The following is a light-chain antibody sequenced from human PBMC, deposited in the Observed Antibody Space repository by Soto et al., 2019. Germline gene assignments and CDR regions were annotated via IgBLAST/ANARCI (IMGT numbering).Light chain of an antibody. CDR1: SGHSSYA. Sequence: QPVLTQSPSASASLGASVKLTCTLSSGHSSYAIAWHQQQPEKDPRYLMKLNSDGSHRKGDGTPDRVSGSSSGAERYLTVSSLQSEGEADYFSQTWGTGIQVFGGGTKLTVL. CDR3: QTWGTGIQV. J-gene: IGLJ2*01. V-gene: IGLV4-69*01. CDR2: LNSDGSH.